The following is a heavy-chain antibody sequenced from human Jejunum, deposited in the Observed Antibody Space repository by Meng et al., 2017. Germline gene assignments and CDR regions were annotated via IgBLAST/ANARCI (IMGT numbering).Heavy chain of an antibody. Sequence: GDSLKISCAASGFSFSNYWMTWVRQAPGKGLELVANIQQEGAVAYYVDSVKGRFTISRDNAKKSLYLQMNSLRDEDTAVYFCAREDAYNSFDYCGHGTPVTVSS. CDR3: AREDAYNSFDY. V-gene: IGHV3-7*01. CDR2: IQQEGAVA. CDR1: GFSFSNYW. D-gene: IGHD3-16*01. J-gene: IGHJ4*01.